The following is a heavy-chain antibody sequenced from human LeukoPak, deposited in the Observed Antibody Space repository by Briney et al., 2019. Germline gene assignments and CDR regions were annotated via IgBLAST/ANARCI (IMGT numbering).Heavy chain of an antibody. V-gene: IGHV4-4*02. D-gene: IGHD5-24*01. CDR3: ASSRDGYNHFDY. CDR2: IYHSGST. CDR1: GGSLSSSNW. J-gene: IGHJ4*02. Sequence: SGTPSLTCAVSGGSLSSSNWWRWVRQPPGKGLEWIGEIYHSGSTNYNPSLKSRVTISVDKSKNQFSLKLSSVTAADTAVYYCASSRDGYNHFDYWGQGTLVTVSS.